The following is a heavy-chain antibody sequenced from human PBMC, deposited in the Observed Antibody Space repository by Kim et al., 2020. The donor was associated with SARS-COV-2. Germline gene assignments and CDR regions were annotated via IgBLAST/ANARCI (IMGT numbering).Heavy chain of an antibody. J-gene: IGHJ4*02. Sequence: GGSLRLSCAASGFSFSRYSMNWVRQAPGKGLGWVSSISSSSSYIYYADSVKGRFTISRDNAKNSLYLQMNSLRAEDTAVYYCARDVEEDYGEQTNYYFDYWGQGTLVTVSS. CDR1: GFSFSRYS. CDR3: ARDVEEDYGEQTNYYFDY. V-gene: IGHV3-21*01. CDR2: ISSSSSYI. D-gene: IGHD4-17*01.